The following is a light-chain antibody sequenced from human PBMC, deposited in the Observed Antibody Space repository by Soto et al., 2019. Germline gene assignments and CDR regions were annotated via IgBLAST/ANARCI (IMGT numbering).Light chain of an antibody. CDR2: DAS. CDR3: QQYNNWPQIT. J-gene: IGKJ5*01. Sequence: EIELTQSPATLSLSPGETATLSCRASQNVDKFLAWYQQRPGQAPRLLIFDASNRAPGVPARFSGSGSGTEFTLTISSLQSEDFAVYYCQQYNNWPQITFGQGTRLEIK. V-gene: IGKV3D-15*01. CDR1: QNVDKF.